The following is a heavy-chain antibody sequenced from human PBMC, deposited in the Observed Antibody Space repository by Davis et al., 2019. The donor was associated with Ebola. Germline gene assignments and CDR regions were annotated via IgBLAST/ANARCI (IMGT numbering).Heavy chain of an antibody. CDR3: ARHGDSSGWPNFDY. CDR2: IYYSGST. CDR1: GGSISSYF. D-gene: IGHD6-19*01. V-gene: IGHV4-39*01. J-gene: IGHJ4*02. Sequence: MPSETLSLTCTVSGGSISSYFWGWIRQPPGKGLEWIGTIYYSGSTYYNPSLKSRVTISVDTSKNQFSLKLSSVTAADTAVYYCARHGDSSGWPNFDYWGQGTLVTVSS.